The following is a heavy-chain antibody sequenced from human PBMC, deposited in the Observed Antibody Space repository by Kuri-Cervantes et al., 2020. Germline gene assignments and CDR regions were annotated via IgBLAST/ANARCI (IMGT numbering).Heavy chain of an antibody. CDR2: IYPGDSDT. CDR1: GYSFSNYW. D-gene: IGHD6-13*01. J-gene: IGHJ4*02. V-gene: IGHV5-51*01. CDR3: ARLQGGYSSSWYY. Sequence: GGSLRLSCKASGYSFSNYWIAWIGWVRQMPGKGLEWMGIIYPGDSDTRYSPSFQGQVTISADKSISTAYLQWSSLKASDTAMYYCARLQGGYSSSWYYWGQGTLVTVSS.